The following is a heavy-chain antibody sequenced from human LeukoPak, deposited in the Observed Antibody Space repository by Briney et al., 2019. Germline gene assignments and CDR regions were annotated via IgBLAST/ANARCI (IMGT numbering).Heavy chain of an antibody. CDR3: ARESDYGDYVHDY. CDR1: GYTFTSYG. D-gene: IGHD4-17*01. Sequence: VSVKVSCKASGYTFTSYGFSWVRQAPGQGLEWMGWITTYNGNTNYAQKLQGRVTMTTDTSTSTAYMELRSLRSDDTAVYYCARESDYGDYVHDYWGQGTLVTVSS. J-gene: IGHJ4*02. V-gene: IGHV1-18*01. CDR2: ITTYNGNT.